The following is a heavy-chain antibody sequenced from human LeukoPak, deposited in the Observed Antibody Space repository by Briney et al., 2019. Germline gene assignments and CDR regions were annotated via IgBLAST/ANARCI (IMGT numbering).Heavy chain of an antibody. Sequence: PEASVKVSCKASGYTFTGYYMHWVRQAPGQGLEWMGWINPNSGGTNYAQKFQGRVTMTRDTSISTAYMELSRLRSDDTAVYYCASKGPGYSYGGAIDYWGQGTLVTVSS. CDR1: GYTFTGYY. CDR3: ASKGPGYSYGGAIDY. V-gene: IGHV1-2*02. J-gene: IGHJ4*02. CDR2: INPNSGGT. D-gene: IGHD5-18*01.